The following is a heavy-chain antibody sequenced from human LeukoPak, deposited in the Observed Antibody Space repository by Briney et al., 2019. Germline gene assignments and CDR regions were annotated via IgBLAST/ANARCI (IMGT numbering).Heavy chain of an antibody. CDR2: IRSTANGYAT. CDR3: TGNYYGSGSYADFDY. Sequence: GGSLRLSCAASGFTFSGSALHWVRQASGKGLEWVGRIRSTANGYATAYAASVKGRFTISRDDSKNTAYLQMGSLKTEDTAVYYCTGNYYGSGSYADFDYWGQGTLVTVSS. V-gene: IGHV3-73*01. CDR1: GFTFSGSA. D-gene: IGHD3-10*01. J-gene: IGHJ4*02.